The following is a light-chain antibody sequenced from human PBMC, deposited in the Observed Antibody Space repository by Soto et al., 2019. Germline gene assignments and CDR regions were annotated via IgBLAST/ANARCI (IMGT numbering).Light chain of an antibody. J-gene: IGLJ2*01. CDR1: YSNIGAGSD. CDR3: QSYDSSLFVV. Sequence: QAVVTQPPSVSGALGQRVTISCTGSYSNIGAGSDVHWYQQLAGTAPTLLVYGNSNRPSGVPDRFSGSKSGTSASLAISGLQADDEADYYCQSYDSSLFVVFGGGTKLTVL. V-gene: IGLV1-40*01. CDR2: GNS.